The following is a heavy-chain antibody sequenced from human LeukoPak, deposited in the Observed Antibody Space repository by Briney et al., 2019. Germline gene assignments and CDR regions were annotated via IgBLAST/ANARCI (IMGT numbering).Heavy chain of an antibody. J-gene: IGHJ4*02. CDR3: ALYYYDSSGYYPFDY. Sequence: ASVKVSCKVSGYTLTELSMHWERQAPGKGLEWMGGFDPEDGETIYAQKFQGRVTMTEDTSTDTAYMELSSLRFEDTAVYYCALYYYDSSGYYPFDYWGQGTLVTVSS. CDR1: GYTLTELS. CDR2: FDPEDGET. V-gene: IGHV1-24*01. D-gene: IGHD3-22*01.